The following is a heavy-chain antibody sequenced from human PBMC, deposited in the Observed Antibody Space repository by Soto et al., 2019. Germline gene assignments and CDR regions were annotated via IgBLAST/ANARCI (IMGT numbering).Heavy chain of an antibody. Sequence: EVQLLESGGGLVQPGGSLRLSCAASGFTFSNYAMSWVRQAPGKGLEWVSIISGGGGSTIYADSVKGRFTISRDNSKNTLFLQMNSLRVEDTAVYYCAKGMGPNCGGDCYSRLAVYWGQGTLVTVSS. CDR2: ISGGGGST. J-gene: IGHJ4*02. D-gene: IGHD2-21*01. V-gene: IGHV3-23*01. CDR3: AKGMGPNCGGDCYSRLAVY. CDR1: GFTFSNYA.